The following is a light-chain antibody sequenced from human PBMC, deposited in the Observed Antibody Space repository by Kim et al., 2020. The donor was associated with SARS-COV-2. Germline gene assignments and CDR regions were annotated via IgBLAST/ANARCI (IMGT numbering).Light chain of an antibody. V-gene: IGKV3-20*01. CDR3: QQYGSSRLT. CDR1: QSFSSSY. J-gene: IGKJ4*01. CDR2: GAS. Sequence: SPGERATLSCRASQSFSSSYLAWYQHKPGQAPRLLIYGASSRATGIPDRFSGSGSGTDFTLTISRLEPEDFAVYYCQQYGSSRLTFGGGTKVDIK.